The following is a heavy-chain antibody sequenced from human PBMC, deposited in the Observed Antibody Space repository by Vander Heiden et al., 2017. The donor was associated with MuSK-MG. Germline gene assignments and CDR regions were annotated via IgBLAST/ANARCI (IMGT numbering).Heavy chain of an antibody. J-gene: IGHJ4*02. D-gene: IGHD6-13*01. CDR3: ARRPGYSRSWYPTYYFDH. CDR1: GFSLMTTNGGG. Sequence: QITLKESGPTLVKPTQTLTLTCTFSGFSLMTTNGGGVGWVRQPPGKALEWLAIIYWDGSERYSPSLKSRLTVTRHNSRNQVVLKMTNMDPVDTATYFCARRPGYSRSWYPTYYFDHWGQGALVSVSS. V-gene: IGHV2-5*02. CDR2: IYWDGSE.